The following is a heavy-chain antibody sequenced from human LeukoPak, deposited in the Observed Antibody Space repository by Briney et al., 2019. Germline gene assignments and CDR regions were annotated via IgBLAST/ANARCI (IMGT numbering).Heavy chain of an antibody. CDR1: GFTFSSYS. J-gene: IGHJ4*02. Sequence: GGSLRLSCAASGFTFSSYSMNWVRQAPGKGLECVSYISSTSSTIYYANSVGGRFTISRDNAKNSLYLQMDSLRVEDTAVYYCVRDASGYSWGQGTLVTVSS. D-gene: IGHD2-15*01. CDR2: ISSTSSTI. V-gene: IGHV3-48*01. CDR3: VRDASGYS.